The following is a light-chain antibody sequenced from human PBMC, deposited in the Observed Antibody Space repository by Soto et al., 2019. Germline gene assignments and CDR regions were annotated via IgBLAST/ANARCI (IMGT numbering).Light chain of an antibody. Sequence: EIVMTQSPATLSVSPVERATLSCRASQSVLSNLAWYQQKPGLAPRLLIYGASTRATGIPARFSGSGSGTEFTLTISSLQSEDFAIYYCQQSSNWPSFGQGTRLEI. CDR3: QQSSNWPS. J-gene: IGKJ5*01. CDR2: GAS. V-gene: IGKV3-15*01. CDR1: QSVLSN.